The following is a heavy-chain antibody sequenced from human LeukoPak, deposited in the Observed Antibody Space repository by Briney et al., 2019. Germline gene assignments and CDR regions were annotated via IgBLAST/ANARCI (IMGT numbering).Heavy chain of an antibody. CDR1: GFTFSSYE. J-gene: IGHJ6*04. CDR3: AELGITMIGGV. Sequence: GGSVRLSCAACGFTFSSYEMNWVRQARAKGLEGVSCISSRGSTIYYADSVKGRFTISRDNAKHSLYLQMSSLRVEDTAVYYCAELGITMIGGVWGKGTTVTISS. D-gene: IGHD3-10*02. CDR2: ISSRGSTI. V-gene: IGHV3-48*03.